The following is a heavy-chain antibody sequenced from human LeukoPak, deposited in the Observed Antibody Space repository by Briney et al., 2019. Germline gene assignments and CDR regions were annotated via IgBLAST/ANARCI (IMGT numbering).Heavy chain of an antibody. Sequence: SVKVSCKASGGTFSGYAISWVRQAPGQGLEWMGGIIPIFGTANYAQEFQGRVTITADKSTSTAYMELSSLRSEDTAVYYCARLSTIVATINVDYYYGMDVWGKGTTVTVSS. CDR2: IIPIFGTA. D-gene: IGHD5-12*01. CDR1: GGTFSGYA. V-gene: IGHV1-69*06. J-gene: IGHJ6*04. CDR3: ARLSTIVATINVDYYYGMDV.